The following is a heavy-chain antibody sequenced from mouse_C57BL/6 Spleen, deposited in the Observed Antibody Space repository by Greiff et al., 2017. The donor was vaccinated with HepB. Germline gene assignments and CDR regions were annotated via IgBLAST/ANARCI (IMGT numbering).Heavy chain of an antibody. CDR1: GFTFTDYY. D-gene: IGHD1-1*01. CDR2: IRNKANGYTT. CDR3: ARWAHYGSSSYWYFDV. Sequence: EVHLVESGGGLVQPGGSLSLSCAASGFTFTDYYMSWVRQPPGKALEWLGFIRNKANGYTTEYSASVKGRFTISRDNSQSILYLQMNALRAEDIATYYCARWAHYGSSSYWYFDVWGTGTTVTVSS. V-gene: IGHV7-3*01. J-gene: IGHJ1*03.